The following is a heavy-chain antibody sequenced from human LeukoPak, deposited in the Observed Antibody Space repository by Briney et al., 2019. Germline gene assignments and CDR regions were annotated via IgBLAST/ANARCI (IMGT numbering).Heavy chain of an antibody. J-gene: IGHJ4*02. V-gene: IGHV3-21*01. CDR1: GFTFSSYS. Sequence: GGSLRLSCAASGFTFSSYSMNWVRQAPGKGLEWVSSISSSSSYIYYADSVKGRFTISRDNAKNPLYLQMNSLRAEDTAVYYCARDMHSSSWYIGYWGQGTLVTVSS. CDR2: ISSSSSYI. CDR3: ARDMHSSSWYIGY. D-gene: IGHD6-13*01.